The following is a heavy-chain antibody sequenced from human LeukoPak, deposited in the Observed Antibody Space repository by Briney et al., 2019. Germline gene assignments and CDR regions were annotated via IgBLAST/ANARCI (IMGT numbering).Heavy chain of an antibody. D-gene: IGHD5-24*01. CDR2: ISGGDGRT. CDR1: GISFSTSG. CDR3: AWGWLQPFDY. V-gene: IGHV3-23*01. Sequence: GGSLRLSCATSGISFSTSGFSWVRQAPGEGLEWVSGISGGDGRTYYADSVRGRFTITRDNSKKTVDLQMNSLRAEDTAVYYCAWGWLQPFDYWGQGTLVTVSS. J-gene: IGHJ4*02.